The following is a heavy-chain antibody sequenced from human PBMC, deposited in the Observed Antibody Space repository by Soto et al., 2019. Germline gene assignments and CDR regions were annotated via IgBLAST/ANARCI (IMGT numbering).Heavy chain of an antibody. CDR1: GGSMSSPNW. D-gene: IGHD3-10*01. V-gene: IGHV4-4*02. J-gene: IGHJ4*02. CDR3: ATGSLYYYGSGGMWDS. Sequence: QVRLQESGPGLVKPSGTLSLTCLVSGGSMSSPNWWSWVRQAPGKGLEWIAAMHHTGATNSNPSLKSRVIISIDKSKNQFSLNLSSVTAADTAVYYCATGSLYYYGSGGMWDSWGRGALVTVSS. CDR2: MHHTGAT.